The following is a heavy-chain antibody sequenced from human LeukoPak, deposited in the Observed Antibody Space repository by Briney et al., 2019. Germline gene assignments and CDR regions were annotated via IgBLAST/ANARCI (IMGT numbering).Heavy chain of an antibody. Sequence: GGSLRLSCVASEFTFSIYSMNWVRQAPGKGLEWVSSIGSGNNYIDYADSVKGRFTISRDNAKNSLYLQMNSLRVEDTAAYYCARDQTYYYASGSYAGAFDIWGQGTMVTVSS. CDR2: IGSGNNYI. CDR1: EFTFSIYS. CDR3: ARDQTYYYASGSYAGAFDI. V-gene: IGHV3-21*01. J-gene: IGHJ3*02. D-gene: IGHD3-10*01.